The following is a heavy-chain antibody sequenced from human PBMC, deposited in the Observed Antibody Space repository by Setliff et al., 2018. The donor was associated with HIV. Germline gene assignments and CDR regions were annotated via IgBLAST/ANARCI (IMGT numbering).Heavy chain of an antibody. CDR3: ARVKSIKTTLVRLWPRFDL. J-gene: IGHJ5*02. CDR2: IDDSGSI. D-gene: IGHD3-10*01. V-gene: IGHV4-34*01. Sequence: SETLSLTCAVYTESLTRYDWAWIRQSPEKGLEWIGEIDDSGSITYNPSLQSRVTKSVDTSKNQFSLKVRSLTAADTGLYYCARVKSIKTTLVRLWPRFDLWGQGTQVTVSS. CDR1: TESLTRYD.